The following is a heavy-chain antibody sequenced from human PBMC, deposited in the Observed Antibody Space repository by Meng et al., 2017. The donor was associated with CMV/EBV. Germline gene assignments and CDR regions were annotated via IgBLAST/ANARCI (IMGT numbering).Heavy chain of an antibody. CDR3: AELQPVRGGFGY. CDR2: ISYDGSNK. Sequence: QVKRGASGGGVVQPGRSLRLSCAASGFTFSSYAMHWVRQAPGKGLEWVAVISYDGSNKYYADSVKGRFTISRDNSKNTLYLQMNSLRAEDTAVYYCAELQPVRGGFGYWGQGTLVTVSS. D-gene: IGHD6-13*01. J-gene: IGHJ4*02. CDR1: GFTFSSYA. V-gene: IGHV3-30-3*01.